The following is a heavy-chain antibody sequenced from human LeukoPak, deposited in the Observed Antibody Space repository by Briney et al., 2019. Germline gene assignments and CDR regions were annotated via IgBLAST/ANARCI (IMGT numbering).Heavy chain of an antibody. J-gene: IGHJ4*02. D-gene: IGHD1-1*01. Sequence: GGSLRLSCTSSGFTFGTYAVRWFRQAPGKGLEWISYIGISSGNTKYADSVKGRFTISGDNAKKSLYLQMNSLRVEDTAVYYCARDHNYAFDNWGQGTLVTVSS. CDR2: IGISSGNT. V-gene: IGHV3-11*06. CDR3: ARDHNYAFDN. CDR1: GFTFGTYA.